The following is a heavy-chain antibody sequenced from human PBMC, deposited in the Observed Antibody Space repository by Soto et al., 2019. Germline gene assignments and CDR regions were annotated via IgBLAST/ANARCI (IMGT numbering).Heavy chain of an antibody. D-gene: IGHD3-10*01. Sequence: GGSLRLSCAASGFTFSSYAMSWVRQAPGKGLEWVGRIKSKTDGGTTDYAAPVKGRFTISRDDSKNTLYLQMNSLKTEDTAVYYCTTDRKGSGSPNYYYYGMDVWGQGTTVTV. J-gene: IGHJ6*02. V-gene: IGHV3-15*01. CDR3: TTDRKGSGSPNYYYYGMDV. CDR2: IKSKTDGGTT. CDR1: GFTFSSYA.